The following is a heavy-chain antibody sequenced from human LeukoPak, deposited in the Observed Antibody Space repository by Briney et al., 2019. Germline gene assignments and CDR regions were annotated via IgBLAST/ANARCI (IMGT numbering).Heavy chain of an antibody. CDR1: GGSISGYY. V-gene: IGHV4-4*07. D-gene: IGHD6-19*01. CDR2: IYTSGST. CDR3: ARLFPIAVAGTPFDY. Sequence: SETLSLTCTVSGGSISGYYWTWIRQPAGKGLEWIGRIYTSGSTNYNPSLKSRVTMSVDTSRNQFSLKLSSVTAADTAVYYCARLFPIAVAGTPFDYWGQGTLVTVSS. J-gene: IGHJ4*02.